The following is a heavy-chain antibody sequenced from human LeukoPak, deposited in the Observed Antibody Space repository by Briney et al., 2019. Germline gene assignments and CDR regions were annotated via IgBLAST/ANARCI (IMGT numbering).Heavy chain of an antibody. CDR2: IHPNSGRT. J-gene: IGHJ4*02. Sequence: ASVKVSCKPSGYTFTGFYMHWVRQAPGQVIEWMGWIHPNSGRTYYTQKFQGRVSMSRDTSTSTAYMELSSLRSDDTAVYYCYYRVSSGYLTWGQGTLVAVSS. CDR1: GYTFTGFY. V-gene: IGHV1-2*02. D-gene: IGHD3-22*01. CDR3: YYRVSSGYLT.